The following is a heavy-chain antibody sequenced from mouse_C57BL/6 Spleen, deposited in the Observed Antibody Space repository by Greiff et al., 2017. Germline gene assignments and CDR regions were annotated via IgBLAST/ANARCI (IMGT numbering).Heavy chain of an antibody. CDR2: IDPSDSYT. CDR3: ARSDSSGTMDY. Sequence: QVHVKQPGAELVMPGASVKLSCKASGYTFTSYWMHWVKQRPGQGLEWIGEIDPSDSYTNYNQKFKGKSTLTVDKSSSTAYMQLSSLTSEDSAVYYCARSDSSGTMDYWGQGTSVTVSS. V-gene: IGHV1-69*01. CDR1: GYTFTSYW. D-gene: IGHD3-2*02. J-gene: IGHJ4*01.